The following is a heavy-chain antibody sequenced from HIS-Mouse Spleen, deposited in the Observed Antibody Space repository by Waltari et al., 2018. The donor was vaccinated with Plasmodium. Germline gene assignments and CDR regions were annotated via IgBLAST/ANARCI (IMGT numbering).Heavy chain of an antibody. Sequence: VQLVESGGGLVQPGGSLRLSCAASGFPCSRYWMSWVRQAPGKGLEWVANIKQDGSEKYYVDSVKGRFTISRDNAKNSLYLQMNSLRAEDTAVYYCASSWYWYFDLWGRGTLVTVSS. D-gene: IGHD6-13*01. V-gene: IGHV3-7*01. CDR3: ASSWYWYFDL. CDR1: GFPCSRYW. J-gene: IGHJ2*01. CDR2: IKQDGSEK.